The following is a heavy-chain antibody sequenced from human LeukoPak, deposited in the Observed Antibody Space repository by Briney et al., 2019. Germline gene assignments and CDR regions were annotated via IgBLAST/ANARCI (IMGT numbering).Heavy chain of an antibody. J-gene: IGHJ6*02. CDR3: ARHHDFWSGYHNYYYGMDV. CDR2: IYTSGST. D-gene: IGHD3-3*01. Sequence: SETLSLTCTVSGGSISSYYWSWIRQPAGRGLEWIGRIYTSGSTNYNPSLRSRVTMSVDTSKDQFSLKLSSVTAADTAVYYCARHHDFWSGYHNYYYGMDVWGQGTTVTVAS. CDR1: GGSISSYY. V-gene: IGHV4-4*07.